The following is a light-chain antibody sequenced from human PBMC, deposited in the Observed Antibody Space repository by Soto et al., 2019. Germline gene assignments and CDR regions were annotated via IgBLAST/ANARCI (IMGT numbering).Light chain of an antibody. J-gene: IGKJ2*01. CDR2: VAS. Sequence: DIQLTQSPSFLSASVGDRVTITCRASQDISSYLAWYQQKPVKAPKLLIYVASTLQSGVPSRFICSGSGTEFTLTISSLQPEDFATYYCQQLNSYPYTFGQGTKLEIK. CDR1: QDISSY. V-gene: IGKV1-9*01. CDR3: QQLNSYPYT.